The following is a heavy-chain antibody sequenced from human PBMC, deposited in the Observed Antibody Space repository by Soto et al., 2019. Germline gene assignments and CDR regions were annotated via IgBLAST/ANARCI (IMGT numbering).Heavy chain of an antibody. V-gene: IGHV2-26*01. CDR1: GFSLSNARMG. CDR2: IFSNDEK. Sequence: GSGPTLVNPTETLTLTCTVSGFSLSNARMGVSWIRQPPGKALEWLAHIFSNDEKSYSTSLKSRLTISKDTSKSQVVLTMTNMDPVDTATYYCARMSIAAYYYGMDVWGQGTTVTVSS. D-gene: IGHD6-6*01. CDR3: ARMSIAAYYYGMDV. J-gene: IGHJ6*02.